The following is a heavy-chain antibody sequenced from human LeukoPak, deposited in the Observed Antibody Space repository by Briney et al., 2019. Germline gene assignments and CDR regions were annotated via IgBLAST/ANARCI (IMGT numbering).Heavy chain of an antibody. Sequence: GGSLRLSCAASGFTFTTYWMSWVRQAPGKGLEWVANIKQDGTEKYYVDSVKGRFTISRDNAKNSLYLQMNSLRVEDTAVYYCAKLAKYFYGSETYYFFEHWGQGTPVTASS. CDR3: AKLAKYFYGSETYYFFEH. D-gene: IGHD3-10*01. V-gene: IGHV3-7*01. CDR2: IKQDGTEK. CDR1: GFTFTTYW. J-gene: IGHJ4*02.